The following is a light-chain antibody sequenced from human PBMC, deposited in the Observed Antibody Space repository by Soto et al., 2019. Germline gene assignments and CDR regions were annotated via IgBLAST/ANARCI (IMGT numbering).Light chain of an antibody. J-gene: IGKJ1*01. CDR1: QSLIHSDGNTY. CDR2: EGS. CDR3: MQGTHWPWT. Sequence: DVVMTQSPLSLPVTLGQPASISCRSSQSLIHSDGNTYLSWFQQRPGQSPRRLIYEGSDRDSGGPDSFTGSGSCTDFTLKISRVEAEDVGVYYCMQGTHWPWTFGQGTEVEIK. V-gene: IGKV2-30*02.